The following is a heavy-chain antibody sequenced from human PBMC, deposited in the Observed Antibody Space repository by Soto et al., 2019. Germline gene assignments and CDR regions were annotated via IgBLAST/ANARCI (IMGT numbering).Heavy chain of an antibody. D-gene: IGHD3-3*01. Sequence: SETLSLTCTVSGGSISSSSYYWGWIRQPPGKGLEWIGSIYYSGSTYYNPSLKSRVTISVDTSKNQFSLKLSSVTAADTAVYYCARHVHVTYYDFWSGYFRWFDPWGQGTLVTVSS. CDR2: IYYSGST. CDR3: ARHVHVTYYDFWSGYFRWFDP. CDR1: GGSISSSSYY. V-gene: IGHV4-39*01. J-gene: IGHJ5*02.